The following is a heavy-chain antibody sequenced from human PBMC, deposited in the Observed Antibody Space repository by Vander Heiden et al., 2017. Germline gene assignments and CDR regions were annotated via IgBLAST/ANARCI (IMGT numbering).Heavy chain of an antibody. CDR1: GFTFSSYG. CDR3: ARGHYGVPGRIDY. Sequence: EVQLVESGGGLVQPGGSLRLSCAAHGFTFSSYGMHWVRQVIGKSLEWVSTIGTAGDTYYLGSVKGRFTISRENAKNSLYLQMNSLTAADAAVYYCARGHYGVPGRIDYWGQGTLVTVSS. J-gene: IGHJ4*02. D-gene: IGHD4-17*01. CDR2: IGTAGDT. V-gene: IGHV3-13*01.